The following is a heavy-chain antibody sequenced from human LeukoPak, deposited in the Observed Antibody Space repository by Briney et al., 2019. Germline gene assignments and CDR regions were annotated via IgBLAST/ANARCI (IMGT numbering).Heavy chain of an antibody. CDR2: ISGSGGST. V-gene: IGHV3-23*01. CDR3: AKDRATMLSRVKPNYFDY. D-gene: IGHD5-24*01. Sequence: PGGSLRLSCAASGFTFSSYAMSWVRQAPGKGLEWVSAISGSGGSTYYADSVKGRFTISRDNSKNTLYLQMNSLRAEDTAVYYCAKDRATMLSRVKPNYFDYWGQGTLVSVSS. CDR1: GFTFSSYA. J-gene: IGHJ4*02.